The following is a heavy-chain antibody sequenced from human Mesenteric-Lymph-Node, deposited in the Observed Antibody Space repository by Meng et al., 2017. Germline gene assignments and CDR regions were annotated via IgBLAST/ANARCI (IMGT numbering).Heavy chain of an antibody. CDR3: AAGYGDYLASFDY. CDR2: IIPIFGTA. CDR1: GGTFSSYA. V-gene: IGHV1-69*01. D-gene: IGHD4-17*01. Sequence: QGQRGQWGAEVKKPGPWVKVSCKACGGTFSSYAISWVRQAPGQGLEWMGGIIPIFGTANYAQKFQGRVTITADESTSTAYMELSSLRSEDTAVYYCAAGYGDYLASFDYWGQGTLVTVSS. J-gene: IGHJ4*02.